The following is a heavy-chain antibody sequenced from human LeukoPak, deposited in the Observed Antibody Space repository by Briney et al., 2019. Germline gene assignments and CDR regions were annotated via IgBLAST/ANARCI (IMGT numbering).Heavy chain of an antibody. CDR3: ARDGRGYSYGEFDFDY. D-gene: IGHD5-18*01. CDR1: GGTFSSYA. J-gene: IGHJ4*02. V-gene: IGHV1-69*05. Sequence: SVKVSCKASGGTFSSYAISWVRQAPGQGLEWMGRIIPIFGTANYAQKFQGRVTITTDESTSTVYMELSSLRSEDTAVYYCARDGRGYSYGEFDFDYWGQGTLVTVSS. CDR2: IIPIFGTA.